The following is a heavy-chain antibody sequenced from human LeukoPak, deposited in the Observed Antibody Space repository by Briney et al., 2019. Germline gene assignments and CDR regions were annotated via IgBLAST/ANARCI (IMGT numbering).Heavy chain of an antibody. CDR3: ARGGNYDILTGYIFDY. CDR2: IKHDGGDK. V-gene: IGHV3-7*03. CDR1: GFTFSNYW. D-gene: IGHD3-9*01. J-gene: IGHJ4*02. Sequence: GGSLRLSCAASGFTFSNYWMSWVRQAPGKGLEWVANIKHDGGDKHYVDSVKGRFTIARDSAKNSLNLQLHSLRAEDTAVYYCARGGNYDILTGYIFDYWGQGTLVTVSS.